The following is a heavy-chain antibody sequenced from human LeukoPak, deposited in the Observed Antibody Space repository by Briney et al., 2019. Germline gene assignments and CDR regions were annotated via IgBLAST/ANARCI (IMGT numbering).Heavy chain of an antibody. J-gene: IGHJ6*03. V-gene: IGHV3-21*01. CDR3: ARDLRIVVVPAAITNYYYMDV. CDR2: ISSSSSYI. D-gene: IGHD2-2*02. CDR1: GFTFSSYS. Sequence: GGSLRLSCAASGFTFSSYSMNWVRQAPGKGLEWVSSISSSSSYIYYADSVKGRFTISRDNAKNSLYLQMNGLRAEDTAVYYCARDLRIVVVPAAITNYYYMDVWGKGTTVTVSS.